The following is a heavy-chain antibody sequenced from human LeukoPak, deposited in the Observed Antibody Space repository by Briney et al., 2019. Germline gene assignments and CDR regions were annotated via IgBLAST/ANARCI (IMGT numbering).Heavy chain of an antibody. J-gene: IGHJ6*02. CDR1: GYTFTSYA. CDR2: INTNTGNP. V-gene: IGHV7-4-1*02. D-gene: IGHD2-15*01. CDR3: AREGLDCSGGSCYPLDYYYYYGMDV. Sequence: ASVKVSCKASGYTFTSYAMNWVRQAPGQGLEWMGWINTNTGNPTYAQGFTGRFVFSLDTSVSTAYLEISSLKAEDTAVYYCAREGLDCSGGSCYPLDYYYYYGMDVWGQGTTVTVSS.